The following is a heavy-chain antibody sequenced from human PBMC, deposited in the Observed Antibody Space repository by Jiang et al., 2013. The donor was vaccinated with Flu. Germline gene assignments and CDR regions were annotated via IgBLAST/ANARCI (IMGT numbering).Heavy chain of an antibody. Sequence: VSCKASGGTFSSYAISWVRQAPGQGLEWMGGIIPIFGTANYAQKFQGRVTITADESTSTAYMELSSLRSEDTAVYYCAREGFYCGGDCPDLYYFDYWGQGTLVTVSS. CDR3: AREGFYCGGDCPDLYYFDY. D-gene: IGHD2-21*02. CDR1: GGTFSSYA. V-gene: IGHV1-69*01. J-gene: IGHJ4*02. CDR2: IIPIFGTA.